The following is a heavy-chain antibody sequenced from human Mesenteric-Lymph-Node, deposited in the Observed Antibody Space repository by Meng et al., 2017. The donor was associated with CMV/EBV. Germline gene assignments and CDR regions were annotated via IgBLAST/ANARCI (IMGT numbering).Heavy chain of an antibody. J-gene: IGHJ6*02. V-gene: IGHV3-23*01. CDR1: GFTFSSYA. CDR3: AKTQVSGYDQYYYYYYGMDV. CDR2: ITSGGST. Sequence: GESLKISCAASGFTFSSYAMSWVRQAPGKGLEWVSAITSGGSTYYADSVKGRFTISRDNSKNTLYVQMNSLRAEDTAVYYCAKTQVSGYDQYYYYYYGMDVWGQGTTVTVSS. D-gene: IGHD5-12*01.